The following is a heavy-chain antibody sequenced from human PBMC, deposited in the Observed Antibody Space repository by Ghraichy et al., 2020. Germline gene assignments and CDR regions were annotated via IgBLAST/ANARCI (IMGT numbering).Heavy chain of an antibody. CDR3: ARERAYDFWSGYRDFDH. V-gene: IGHV4-4*02. D-gene: IGHD3-3*01. CDR2: VYHSGST. Sequence: SETLSLTCAVSGGSVSSTNWWTWVRQPPGKGLEWIGEVYHSGSTNYNPSLQSRVTISQDKSKNQLSLKLNSVTAADTAVYYCARERAYDFWSGYRDFDHWGQG. CDR1: GGSVSSTNW. J-gene: IGHJ4*02.